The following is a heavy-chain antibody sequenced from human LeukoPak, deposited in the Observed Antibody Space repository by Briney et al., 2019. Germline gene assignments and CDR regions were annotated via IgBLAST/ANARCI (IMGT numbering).Heavy chain of an antibody. CDR1: GFTFSSYG. D-gene: IGHD3-22*01. Sequence: GGSLRLSCAASGFTFSSYGMHWVRQAPGKGLEWVAVIWYDGSNKYYADSVKGRFTISRDNSKNTLYLQMNSLRAEDTAVYYCARDFRFLYYDSSGYPDYWGQGTLVTVSS. V-gene: IGHV3-33*01. CDR3: ARDFRFLYYDSSGYPDY. CDR2: IWYDGSNK. J-gene: IGHJ4*02.